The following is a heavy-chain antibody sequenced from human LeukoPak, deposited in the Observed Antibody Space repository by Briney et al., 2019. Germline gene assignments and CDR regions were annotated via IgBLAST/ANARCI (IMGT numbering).Heavy chain of an antibody. CDR1: GGSFSGYY. J-gene: IGHJ4*02. CDR2: IYLGGTT. D-gene: IGHD1-1*01. Sequence: SETLSLTCAVYGGSFSGYYWGWIRQPPGQGLEWIASIYLGGTTYYTPSLKSRVTISVDTSKNQLSLRLSSVTAADTAVYYCATNWSDFDYWGPGTLVTVSS. CDR3: ATNWSDFDY. V-gene: IGHV4-38-2*01.